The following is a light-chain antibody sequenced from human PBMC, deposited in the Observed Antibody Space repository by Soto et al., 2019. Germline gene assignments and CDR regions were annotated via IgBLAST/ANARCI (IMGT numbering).Light chain of an antibody. CDR1: SSDVGSYNL. V-gene: IGLV2-23*02. J-gene: IGLJ2*01. CDR3: CSYAGSSTFV. Sequence: QSALTQPASVSGFPGQSITISCTGTSSDVGSYNLVSWYQQHPGKAPKLMIYEVSKRPSGVSNRFSGSKSGNTASLTISGLQAEDEADYYCCSYAGSSTFVFGGGTQLTVL. CDR2: EVS.